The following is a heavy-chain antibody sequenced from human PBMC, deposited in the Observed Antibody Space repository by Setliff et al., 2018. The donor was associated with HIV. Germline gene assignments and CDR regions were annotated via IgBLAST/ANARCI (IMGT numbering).Heavy chain of an antibody. CDR1: GFTVSTYY. D-gene: IGHD2-15*01. V-gene: IGHV3-23*01. CDR3: AKDRTIDYSNAFDI. Sequence: QPGGSLRLSCAASGFTVSTYYMSWVRQAPGKGLEWVSAISGSGGSTYYADSVKGRFTISRDNSKNTLYLQMNSLRAEDTAVYYCAKDRTIDYSNAFDIWGQGTMVTVSS. J-gene: IGHJ3*02. CDR2: ISGSGGST.